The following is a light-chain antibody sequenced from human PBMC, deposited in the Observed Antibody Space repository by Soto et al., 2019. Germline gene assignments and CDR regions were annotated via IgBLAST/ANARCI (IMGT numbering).Light chain of an antibody. V-gene: IGKV1-5*01. J-gene: IGKJ2*01. CDR3: QQYRSYYGN. CDR2: DAT. CDR1: QSIGTW. Sequence: DIQMTQSPSTLSASVGDRVTITCRASQSIGTWLAWYQHKPGRAPQVLISDATSLESGVPSRFSGSRSATEFSLTISGLLPDDFETYYCQQYRSYYGNFGQGTKVDI.